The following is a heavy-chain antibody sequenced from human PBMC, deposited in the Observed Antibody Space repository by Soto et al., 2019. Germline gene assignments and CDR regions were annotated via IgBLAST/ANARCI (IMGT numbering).Heavy chain of an antibody. CDR3: AKDLVY. D-gene: IGHD2-8*02. V-gene: IGHV3-30*18. CDR1: EFTLSSYG. J-gene: IGHJ4*02. Sequence: GWSLRLACADSEFTLSSYGMHWVRQAPGKGLEWVAVISYDGSNKYYADSVKGRFTISRDNSKNTLYLQMNSLRAEDTAVYYCAKDLVYWGQGTLVTVSS. CDR2: ISYDGSNK.